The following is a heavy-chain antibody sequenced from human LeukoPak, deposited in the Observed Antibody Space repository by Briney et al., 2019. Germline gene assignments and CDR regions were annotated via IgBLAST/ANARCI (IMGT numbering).Heavy chain of an antibody. V-gene: IGHV3-21*01. CDR1: GFTFSSYS. J-gene: IGHJ6*04. Sequence: PGGSLRLSCVASGFTFSSYSMNWVRQAPGKGLEWVSSITSSSSSIYYSDSLKGRFTISRDNAKNSLYLQMSSLRAEDTAVYYCATAYYYGLGSYNYYYYGMDVWGKGTTVTVSS. CDR2: ITSSSSSI. D-gene: IGHD3-10*01. CDR3: ATAYYYGLGSYNYYYYGMDV.